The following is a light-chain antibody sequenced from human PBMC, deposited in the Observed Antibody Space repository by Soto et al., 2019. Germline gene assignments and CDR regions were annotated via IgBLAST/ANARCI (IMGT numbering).Light chain of an antibody. Sequence: EIVLTQSPGTLSLSPGERATLSCRASQSVSSSYLAWYQQKPGQAPRLLIYGASSRATGIPDRFSGSGSGTDFTLTISRLEPEDFVVYYCQQYGSSPEFGPGTKVDIK. CDR1: QSVSSSY. CDR3: QQYGSSPE. CDR2: GAS. V-gene: IGKV3-20*01. J-gene: IGKJ3*01.